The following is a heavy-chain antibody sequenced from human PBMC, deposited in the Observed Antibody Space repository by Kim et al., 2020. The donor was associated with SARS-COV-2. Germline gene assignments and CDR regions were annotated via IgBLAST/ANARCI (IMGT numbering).Heavy chain of an antibody. V-gene: IGHV6-1*01. CDR1: GDSVSSNSAT. J-gene: IGHJ6*02. Sequence: SQTLSLTCAISGDSVSSNSATWNWIRQSPSRGLEWLGRTYYRSKWYNDYAVSVKSRITINPDTSKNQFSLQLNSVTPEDTAVYYCARGVEMATVSVGPAYWWPYYYGMDVWGQGTTVTVSS. CDR3: ARGVEMATVSVGPAYWWPYYYGMDV. D-gene: IGHD2-8*02. CDR2: TYYRSKWYN.